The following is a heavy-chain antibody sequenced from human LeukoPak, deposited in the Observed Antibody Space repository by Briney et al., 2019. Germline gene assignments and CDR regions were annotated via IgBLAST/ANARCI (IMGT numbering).Heavy chain of an antibody. CDR3: ARREGIAVAVYY. V-gene: IGHV1-8*02. J-gene: IGHJ4*02. CDR2: MNPNSGNT. Sequence: GASVKVSCKASGYTFTSYGISWVRQAPGQGLEWMGWMNPNSGNTGYAQKFQGRVTMTRNTSISTAYMELSSLRSEDTAVYYCARREGIAVAVYYWGQGTLVTVSS. D-gene: IGHD6-19*01. CDR1: GYTFTSYG.